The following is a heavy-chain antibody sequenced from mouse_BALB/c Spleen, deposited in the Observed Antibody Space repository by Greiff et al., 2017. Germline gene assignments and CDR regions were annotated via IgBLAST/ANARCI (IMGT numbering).Heavy chain of an antibody. Sequence: EVKVEESGGGLVQPGGSRKLSCAASGFTFSSFGMHWVRQAPEKGLEWVAYISSGSSTIYYADTVKGRFTISRDNPKNTLFLQMTSLRSEDTAMYYCARANWDDYFDYWGQGTTLTVSS. V-gene: IGHV5-17*02. CDR1: GFTFSSFG. J-gene: IGHJ2*01. CDR3: ARANWDDYFDY. D-gene: IGHD4-1*01. CDR2: ISSGSSTI.